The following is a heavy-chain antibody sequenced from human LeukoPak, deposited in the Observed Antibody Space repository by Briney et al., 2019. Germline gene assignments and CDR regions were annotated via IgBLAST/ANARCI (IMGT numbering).Heavy chain of an antibody. J-gene: IGHJ4*02. CDR3: ARGAPAPDYVWGSYRYEFDC. CDR1: GGSISSSSYY. Sequence: SETLSLTCTVSGGSISSSSYYWGWIRQPRGKGLEWIGSIYYSGSTYYNPSLKSRVTISVDTSKNQFSLKLSSVTAADTAVYYCARGAPAPDYVWGSYRYEFDCWGQGTLVTVSS. V-gene: IGHV4-39*01. D-gene: IGHD3-16*02. CDR2: IYYSGST.